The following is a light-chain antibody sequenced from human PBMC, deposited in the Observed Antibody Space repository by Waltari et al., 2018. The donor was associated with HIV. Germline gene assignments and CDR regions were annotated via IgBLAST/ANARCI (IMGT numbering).Light chain of an antibody. CDR1: QNITTK. Sequence: EIVMTQSPATLSVSPGERVTLSCRASQNITTKLAWYQQTPGQAPRLLIYGASTRAPGIPDRFSGSGSGTEFTLTISSLQSEDFAIYYCQQYNNWPPWTFGQGTKVEI. J-gene: IGKJ1*01. CDR3: QQYNNWPPWT. CDR2: GAS. V-gene: IGKV3-15*01.